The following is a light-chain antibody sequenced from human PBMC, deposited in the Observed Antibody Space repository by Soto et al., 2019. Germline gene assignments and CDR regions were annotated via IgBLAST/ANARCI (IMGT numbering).Light chain of an antibody. Sequence: EIVMTQSPDMFSLSPGERATLSCRASQSVSSSYLAWYQQKPGQAPRLLIYGASSRATGIPDRFSGSGSGTDFTLTISRLEPEDFAVYYCQQYGSSPLTFGGGTKVDIK. CDR3: QQYGSSPLT. CDR2: GAS. CDR1: QSVSSSY. V-gene: IGKV3-20*01. J-gene: IGKJ4*01.